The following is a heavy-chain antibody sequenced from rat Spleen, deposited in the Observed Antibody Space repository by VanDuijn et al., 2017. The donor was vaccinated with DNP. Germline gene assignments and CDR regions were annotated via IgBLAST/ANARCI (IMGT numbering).Heavy chain of an antibody. V-gene: IGHV3-1*01. CDR2: ISYSGRT. J-gene: IGHJ2*01. CDR3: ARWTRYFDY. D-gene: IGHD1-7*01. Sequence: EVRLQESGPGLVQPSQSLSLTCSVTGYSITSNYWAWIRKFPGNKMEYIGHISYSGRTDYNPSLKSRISITRDTSRNHFFLHLISVTTEDTATYYCARWTRYFDYWGQGVMVTVSS. CDR1: GYSITSNY.